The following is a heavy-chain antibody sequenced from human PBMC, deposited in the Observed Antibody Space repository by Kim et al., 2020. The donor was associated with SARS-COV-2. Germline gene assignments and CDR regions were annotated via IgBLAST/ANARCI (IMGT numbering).Heavy chain of an antibody. CDR1: GGSIGTYY. J-gene: IGHJ2*01. V-gene: IGHV4-59*13. CDR3: ARAPLWFWDGGWYFDL. D-gene: IGHD3-10*01. CDR2: IHYTGST. Sequence: SETLSLTCTVSGGSIGTYYWSWIRQAPGKGLECIGYIHYTGSTNYNPSLKSRVTISVDTSKKQFSLKLNSVTAADTAVYYCARAPLWFWDGGWYFDLWGRGTLVTVSS.